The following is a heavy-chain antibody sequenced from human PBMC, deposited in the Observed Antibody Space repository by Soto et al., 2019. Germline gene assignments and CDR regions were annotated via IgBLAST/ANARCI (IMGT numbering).Heavy chain of an antibody. CDR3: ASMANDAFDI. Sequence: SETLSLTCTVSGGSISSYYWSWIRQPPGKGLEWIGYIYYSGSTNYNPSLKSRVTISVDTSKNQFSLKLSSVTAADTAVYYCASMANDAFDIWGPGTMVTVSS. CDR2: IYYSGST. J-gene: IGHJ3*02. V-gene: IGHV4-59*01. CDR1: GGSISSYY. D-gene: IGHD5-12*01.